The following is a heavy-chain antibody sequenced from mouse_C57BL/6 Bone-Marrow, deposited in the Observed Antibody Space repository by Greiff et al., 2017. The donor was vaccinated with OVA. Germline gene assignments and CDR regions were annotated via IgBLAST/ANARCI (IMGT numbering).Heavy chain of an antibody. CDR1: GYTFTSYG. J-gene: IGHJ2*01. D-gene: IGHD1-3*01. CDR3: ARGAGESFDY. CDR2: IYPRSGNT. Sequence: VQLQQSGAELARPGASVKLSCKASGYTFTSYGISWVKQRTGQGLEWIGEIYPRSGNTYYNEKFKGKATLTADKSSSTAYMELRSLTSEDSAVYFCARGAGESFDYWGQGTTLTVSS. V-gene: IGHV1-81*01.